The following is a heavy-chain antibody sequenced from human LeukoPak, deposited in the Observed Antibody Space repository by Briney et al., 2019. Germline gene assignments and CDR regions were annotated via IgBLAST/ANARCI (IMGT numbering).Heavy chain of an antibody. CDR2: INHSGST. J-gene: IGHJ5*02. CDR1: GGSFSGYY. CDR3: ASRYVSSEVVTIPTAKNNWFDP. Sequence: SETLSLTCAVYGGSFSGYYWSWIRQPPGKGLEWIGEINHSGSTNYNPSLKSRVTISVDTSKNQFSLKLSSVTAADTAVYYCASRYVSSEVVTIPTAKNNWFDPWGQGTLVTVSS. V-gene: IGHV4-34*01. D-gene: IGHD3-3*01.